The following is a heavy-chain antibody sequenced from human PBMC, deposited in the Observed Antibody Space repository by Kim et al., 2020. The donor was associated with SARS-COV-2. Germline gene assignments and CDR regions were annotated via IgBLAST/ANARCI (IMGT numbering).Heavy chain of an antibody. V-gene: IGHV3-21*01. CDR2: ISSSSSYI. J-gene: IGHJ4*02. Sequence: GGSLRLSCAASGFTFSSYSMNWVRQAPGKGLEWVSSISSSSSYIYYADSVKGRFTISRDNAKNSLYLQMNSLRAEDTAVYYFARGAERWLQLNYWGQGTLVTVSS. CDR1: GFTFSSYS. CDR3: ARGAERWLQLNY. D-gene: IGHD5-12*01.